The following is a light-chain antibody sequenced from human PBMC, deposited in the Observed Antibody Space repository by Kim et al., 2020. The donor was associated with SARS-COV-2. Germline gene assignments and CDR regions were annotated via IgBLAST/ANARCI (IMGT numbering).Light chain of an antibody. CDR3: QQYYSSPFT. CDR2: WAS. CDR1: QSILYSSNNKNY. J-gene: IGKJ3*01. Sequence: DIVMTQSPDSLAVSLGERATINCKSSQSILYSSNNKNYLAWYQQKPGQPPKLLIYWASTRESGVPDRFSGSGFGTDFTLTINSLQAEDVGVYYCQQYYSSPFTFGPGTKVDIK. V-gene: IGKV4-1*01.